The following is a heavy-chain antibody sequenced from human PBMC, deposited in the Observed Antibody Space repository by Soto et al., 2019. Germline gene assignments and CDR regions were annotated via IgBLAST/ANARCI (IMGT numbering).Heavy chain of an antibody. J-gene: IGHJ4*02. Sequence: HVQLQESGPGLVKPSETLSLTCTVSGASVRSGSSFWRWIRQPPGQGLEWSGYIYQTGSTNYNSSIDRRVTISVDTSKTQVSLRLRSATGADTAVYYCVREANSYDSSGYWDDDWGQGTRVSVSS. CDR1: GASVRSGSSF. D-gene: IGHD3-22*01. CDR3: VREANSYDSSGYWDDD. V-gene: IGHV4-61*01. CDR2: IYQTGST.